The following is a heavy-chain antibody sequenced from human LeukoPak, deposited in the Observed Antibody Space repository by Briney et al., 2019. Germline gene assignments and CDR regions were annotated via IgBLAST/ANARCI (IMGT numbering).Heavy chain of an antibody. CDR3: ARDKDSSSWGLFDY. CDR2: IWYDGSNK. CDR1: GFTFSSYG. D-gene: IGHD6-13*01. V-gene: IGHV3-33*01. J-gene: IGHJ4*02. Sequence: GGSLRLSCAASGFTFSSYGMHWVRQAPGKGLEWVAVIWYDGSNKYYADSVKGRFTISRDNSKNTLYLQMNSLRAEDTAVYYCARDKDSSSWGLFDYWGQGTLVTVSS.